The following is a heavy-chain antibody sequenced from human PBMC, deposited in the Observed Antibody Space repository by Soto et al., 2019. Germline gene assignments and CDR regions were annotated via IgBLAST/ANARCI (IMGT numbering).Heavy chain of an antibody. CDR1: RVAFSKFI. Sequence: ASVKVSCKASRVAFSKFIVTWVRQAPGLGLEWVGGIIPIFGTANYAQKFQGRVTITADESTSTSYMEVNNLRSEDTAVYYCAKVRYSSPMGYYYGMDVWGQGITVTVPS. V-gene: IGHV1-69*13. CDR2: IIPIFGTA. D-gene: IGHD6-19*01. J-gene: IGHJ6*02. CDR3: AKVRYSSPMGYYYGMDV.